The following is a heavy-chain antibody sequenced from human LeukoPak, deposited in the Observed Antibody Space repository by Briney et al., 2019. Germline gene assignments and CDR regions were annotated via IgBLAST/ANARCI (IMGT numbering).Heavy chain of an antibody. CDR2: INPDDKSA. J-gene: IGHJ3*02. Sequence: PGGSLRLSCAASGFTFSKYWLHWLRQAPGKGLVWVSRINPDDKSASHADSVKGRFTIARDDARKTLYLQMNSLRAEDTAVYYCLTIVETTFDAFDIWGQGTMVTVSS. CDR1: GFTFSKYW. CDR3: LTIVETTFDAFDI. V-gene: IGHV3-74*01. D-gene: IGHD2/OR15-2a*01.